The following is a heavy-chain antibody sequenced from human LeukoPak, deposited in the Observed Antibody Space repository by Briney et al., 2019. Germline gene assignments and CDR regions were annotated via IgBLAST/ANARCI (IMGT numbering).Heavy chain of an antibody. CDR3: ARLLSIAAVGFDY. D-gene: IGHD6-13*01. CDR2: ISSSSSYI. J-gene: IGHJ4*02. V-gene: IGHV3-21*01. CDR1: GFTFSSYA. Sequence: PGGSLRLSCAASGFTFSSYAMSWVRQAPGKGLEWVSSISSSSSYIYYADSVKGRFTISRDNAKNSLYLQMNSLRAEDTAVYYCARLLSIAAVGFDYWGQGTLVTVSS.